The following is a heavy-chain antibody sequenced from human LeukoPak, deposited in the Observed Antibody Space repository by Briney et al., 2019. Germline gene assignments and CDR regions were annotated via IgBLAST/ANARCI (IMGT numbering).Heavy chain of an antibody. Sequence: GRSLRLSCAASGFTFSSYGMHWVRQAPGKGLEWVAVIWFDGSNKYYADSVKGRFTISRDNSKNTLYLQMNSLRAEDTAVYYCAGDPPSGSGSYPSGLDVWGQGTTVTVSS. CDR3: AGDPPSGSGSYPSGLDV. J-gene: IGHJ6*02. V-gene: IGHV3-33*01. CDR2: IWFDGSNK. CDR1: GFTFSSYG. D-gene: IGHD3-10*01.